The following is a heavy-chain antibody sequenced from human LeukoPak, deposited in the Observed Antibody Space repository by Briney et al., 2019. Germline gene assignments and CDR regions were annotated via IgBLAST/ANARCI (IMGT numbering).Heavy chain of an antibody. D-gene: IGHD1-26*01. CDR3: AREWELGPYNWFDP. CDR1: GGSISSYY. V-gene: IGHV4-4*07. Sequence: SETLSLTCIVSGGSISSYYWSWIRQPAGKGLEWIGRIYTSGSTNYNPSLKSRVTMSVDTSKNQFSLKLSSVTAADTAVYYCAREWELGPYNWFDPWGQGTLVTVSS. J-gene: IGHJ5*02. CDR2: IYTSGST.